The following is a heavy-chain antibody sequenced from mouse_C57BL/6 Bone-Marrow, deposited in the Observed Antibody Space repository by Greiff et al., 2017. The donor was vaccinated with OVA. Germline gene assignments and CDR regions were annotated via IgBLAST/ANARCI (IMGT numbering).Heavy chain of an antibody. CDR1: GYTFTSYW. Sequence: QVQLQQPGAELVKPGASVKVSCKASGYTFTSYWMHWVKQRPGQGLEWIGRIHPSDSDNNYNQKFKGKATLTVDKSSSKAYMQLSSLTSEDSAVYYCAIPIYAGYPWFAYWGQGTLVTVSA. CDR2: IHPSDSDN. J-gene: IGHJ3*01. CDR3: AIPIYAGYPWFAY. V-gene: IGHV1-74*01. D-gene: IGHD2-3*01.